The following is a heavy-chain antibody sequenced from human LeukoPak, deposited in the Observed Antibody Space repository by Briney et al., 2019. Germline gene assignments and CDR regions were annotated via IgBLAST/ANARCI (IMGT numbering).Heavy chain of an antibody. CDR2: INPSGGST. CDR1: GYTFTSYY. J-gene: IGHJ4*02. CDR3: AIASAVAGTW. V-gene: IGHV1-46*01. D-gene: IGHD6-19*01. Sequence: ASVKVSCKASGYTFTSYYMHWVRQAPGQGLEWMGIINPSGGSTSYAQKFQGRVTITADKSTSTAYMELSSLRSEDTAVYYCAIASAVAGTWWGQGTLVTVSS.